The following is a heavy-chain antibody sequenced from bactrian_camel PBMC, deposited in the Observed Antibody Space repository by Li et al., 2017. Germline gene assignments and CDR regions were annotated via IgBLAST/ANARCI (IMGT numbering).Heavy chain of an antibody. Sequence: VQLVESGGALMQPGGSLTLSCTASGFTFENWYMAWVRQAPGKGMEWVSSILSDGSKLFYTDNVKGRFTISRDNAKNTLYLQMSNLKSEDTALYYCVSGPLGWVSYQYWGQGTQVTVS. V-gene: IGHV3-2*01. CDR2: ILSDGSKL. CDR1: GFTFENWY. J-gene: IGHJ4*01. D-gene: IGHD5*01. CDR3: VSGPLGWVSYQY.